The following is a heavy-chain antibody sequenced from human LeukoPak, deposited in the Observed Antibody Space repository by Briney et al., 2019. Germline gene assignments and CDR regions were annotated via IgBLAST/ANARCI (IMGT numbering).Heavy chain of an antibody. J-gene: IGHJ4*02. D-gene: IGHD1-20*01. CDR1: GFTFSTYW. V-gene: IGHV3-48*04. CDR3: ASSPLTEAYYFDY. CDR2: ISSSSSTI. Sequence: PGGSLRLSCAASGFTFSTYWMSWVRQAPGKGLEWVSYISSSSSTIYYADSVKGRFTISRDNAKNSLYLQMNSLRAEDTAVYYCASSPLTEAYYFDYWGQGTLVTVSS.